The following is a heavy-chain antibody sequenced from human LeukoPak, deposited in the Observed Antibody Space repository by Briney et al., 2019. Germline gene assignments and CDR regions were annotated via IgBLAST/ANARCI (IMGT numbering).Heavy chain of an antibody. D-gene: IGHD3-10*01. CDR1: GFTFSSYG. V-gene: IGHV3-30*03. CDR2: ISYDGSNK. Sequence: GGSLRLSCAASGFTFSSYGMHWVRQAPGKGLEWVAVISYDGSNKYYADSVKGRFTISRDNSKNTLYLQTNSLRAEDTAVYYCARETGSGTYPYYSYYGMDVWGQGTTVTVSS. J-gene: IGHJ6*02. CDR3: ARETGSGTYPYYSYYGMDV.